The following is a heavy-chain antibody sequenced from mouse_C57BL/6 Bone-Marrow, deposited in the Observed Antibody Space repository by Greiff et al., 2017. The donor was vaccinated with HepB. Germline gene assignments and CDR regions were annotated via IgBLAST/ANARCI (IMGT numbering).Heavy chain of an antibody. V-gene: IGHV5-6*01. CDR3: ARQDGYAWFAY. Sequence: EVQLVESGGDLVKPGGSLKLSCAASGFTFSSYGMSWVRQTPDKRLEWVATISSGGSYTYYPASVKGRFTISRDNAKNTLYLQMSSLKSEDTAMYYCARQDGYAWFAYWGQGTLVTVSA. CDR1: GFTFSSYG. J-gene: IGHJ3*01. D-gene: IGHD2-2*01. CDR2: ISSGGSYT.